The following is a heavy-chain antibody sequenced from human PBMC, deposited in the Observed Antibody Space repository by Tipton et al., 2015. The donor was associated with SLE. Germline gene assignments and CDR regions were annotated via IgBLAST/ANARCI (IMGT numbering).Heavy chain of an antibody. J-gene: IGHJ4*02. D-gene: IGHD2-2*01. CDR1: GGSISSSSYY. Sequence: TLSLTCTVSGGSISSSSYYWGWIRQPPGKGLEWIGNIYYTGNTFYSPSLKSRVTISVDTSKNQFSLKLSSVTAADSAVYYCTRTSTKEVVWGQGTLVTVSS. CDR3: TRTSTKEVV. V-gene: IGHV4-39*07. CDR2: IYYTGNT.